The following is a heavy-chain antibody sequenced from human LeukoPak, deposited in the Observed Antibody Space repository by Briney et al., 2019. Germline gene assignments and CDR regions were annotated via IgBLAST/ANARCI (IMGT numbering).Heavy chain of an antibody. Sequence: GGSLRLSCAASGFTVSSNYMSWVRQAPGKGLEWVSYISSSSSTIYYADSVKGRFTISRDNAKNSLYLEMNSLRAEDTAVYYCARGADIADVWGQGTTVTVSS. CDR1: GFTVSSNY. CDR3: ARGADIADV. V-gene: IGHV3-48*04. D-gene: IGHD2-15*01. J-gene: IGHJ6*02. CDR2: ISSSSSTI.